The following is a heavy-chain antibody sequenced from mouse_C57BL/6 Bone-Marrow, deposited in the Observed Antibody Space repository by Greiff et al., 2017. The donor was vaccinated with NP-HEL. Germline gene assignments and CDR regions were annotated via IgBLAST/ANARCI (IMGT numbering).Heavy chain of an antibody. CDR2: ISDGGSYT. CDR3: ARDLYYGYDFYAMDY. Sequence: DVHLVESGGGLVKPGGSLKLSCAASGFTFSSYAMSWVRQTPEKRLEWVATISDGGSYTYYPDNVKGRFTISRDNAKNNLYLQMSHLKSEDTAMYYCARDLYYGYDFYAMDYWGQGTSVTVSS. J-gene: IGHJ4*01. CDR1: GFTFSSYA. D-gene: IGHD2-2*01. V-gene: IGHV5-4*01.